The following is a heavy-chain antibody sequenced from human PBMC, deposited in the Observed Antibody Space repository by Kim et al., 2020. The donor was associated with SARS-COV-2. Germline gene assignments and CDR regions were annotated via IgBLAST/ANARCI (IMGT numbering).Heavy chain of an antibody. CDR1: GFTFSRYW. V-gene: IGHV3-7*03. J-gene: IGHJ4*02. D-gene: IGHD3-9*01. CDR3: ATVGTTGYYPD. CDR2: IKQDGSEK. Sequence: GGSLRLSCAASGFTFSRYWMSWVRQAPGKGLEWVANIKQDGSEKFYVDSVKGRFTISRDNAKNSLYLQMNSLRAEDTAVYYCATVGTTGYYPDWGQGTLVTVSS.